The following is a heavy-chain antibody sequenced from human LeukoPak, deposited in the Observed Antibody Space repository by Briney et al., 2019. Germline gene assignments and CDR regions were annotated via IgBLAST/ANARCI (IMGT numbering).Heavy chain of an antibody. CDR3: ARSTPNSYGMDV. CDR2: INHSGST. J-gene: IGHJ6*02. V-gene: IGHV4-34*01. Sequence: SETLSLTCAVYGGSFSGYYWSWIRQPPGKGLEWIGEINHSGSTNYNPSLKSRVTISVDTSKNQFSLKLSSVTAADTAVYYCARSTPNSYGMDVWGQGTTVTVSS. CDR1: GGSFSGYY. D-gene: IGHD2-15*01.